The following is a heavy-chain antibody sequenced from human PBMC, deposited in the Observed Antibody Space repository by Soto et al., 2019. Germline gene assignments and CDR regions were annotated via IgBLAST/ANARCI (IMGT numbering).Heavy chain of an antibody. Sequence: SGTLSLTCTVSGVSISGYYWSWIRQPPGKGLEWIGYIFYSASTKYNTTLRSRVTMSVDTYKNQLSLKLTSVNDADTAVYEREGASTIIGHVLSDWGQGSLVTVSS. CDR1: GVSISGYY. J-gene: IGHJ4*02. D-gene: IGHD3-3*01. CDR2: IFYSAST. V-gene: IGHV4-59*12. CDR3: EGASTIIGHVLSD.